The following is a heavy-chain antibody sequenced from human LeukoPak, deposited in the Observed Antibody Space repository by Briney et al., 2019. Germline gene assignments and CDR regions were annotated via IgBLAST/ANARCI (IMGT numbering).Heavy chain of an antibody. CDR1: AFTFSNYA. D-gene: IGHD4-17*01. Sequence: PGGSLRLSCAASAFTFSNYALTWVRQTPGKGLEWVSSITGSDGNTQYADSVKGRFTISRDNSKNTLYLQMNSLRAEDTAVYYCARVPPTTAHSWGQGTLVTVSS. J-gene: IGHJ4*02. CDR2: ITGSDGNT. CDR3: ARVPPTTAHS. V-gene: IGHV3-23*01.